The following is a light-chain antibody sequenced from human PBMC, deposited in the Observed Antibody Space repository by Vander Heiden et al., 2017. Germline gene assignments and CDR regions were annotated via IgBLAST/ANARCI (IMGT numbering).Light chain of an antibody. CDR3: SSYTSSSTLGV. CDR1: SSDVGGYNY. Sequence: QSALTQPASVSGSPGHSNTISCTGTSSDVGGYNYVSWYQQHPGKAPKLMIYEVSKRPSGVSNRFSGSKSGNTASLTISGLQAEDEADYYCSSYTSSSTLGVFGGGTKLTVL. J-gene: IGLJ2*01. CDR2: EVS. V-gene: IGLV2-14*01.